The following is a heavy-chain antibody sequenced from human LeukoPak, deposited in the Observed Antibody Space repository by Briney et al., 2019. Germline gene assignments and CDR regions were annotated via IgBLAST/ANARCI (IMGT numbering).Heavy chain of an antibody. CDR3: AKSNCHGFVDI. D-gene: IGHD3-10*01. CDR2: INHSGST. J-gene: IGHJ3*02. CDR1: GGSFSGYY. V-gene: IGHV4-34*01. Sequence: SETLSLTCAVYGGSFSGYYWSWIRQPPGKGLEWIGEINHSGSTNYNPSLKSGVTISVDTSKNQFSLKLSSVTGADTAVYYCAKSNCHGFVDIWGQGTMATVSS.